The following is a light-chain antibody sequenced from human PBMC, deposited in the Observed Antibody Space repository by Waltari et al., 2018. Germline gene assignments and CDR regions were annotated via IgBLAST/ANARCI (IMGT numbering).Light chain of an antibody. Sequence: QSALTQPRSVSGSPGQSVTISCTGTRSDVGGSDYVSWYQQHPGKAPTPIIYDDNNRPPGVPYRVSGSKYGNTASLTISGLQAEDEANYYCCSYAGSYSYVVGSMTQVTVL. CDR2: DDN. V-gene: IGLV2-11*01. CDR3: CSYAGSYSYV. CDR1: RSDVGGSDY. J-gene: IGLJ1*01.